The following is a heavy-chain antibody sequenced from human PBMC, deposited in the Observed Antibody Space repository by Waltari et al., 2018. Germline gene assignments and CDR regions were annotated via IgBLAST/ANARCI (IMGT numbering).Heavy chain of an antibody. D-gene: IGHD2-2*01. CDR3: TREVVPAATIVVNWFDP. CDR1: GYIFTESA. CDR2: INTNTGNP. Sequence: QVQLVQSGSELKKPGASVKVSCKASGYIFTESAINWVRQAPGQGLELMGLINTNTGNPTYVQGFSGRFVFSLDTSVSTAYLQINSLKAEDTAVYYCTREVVPAATIVVNWFDPWGQGTLVTVSS. J-gene: IGHJ5*02. V-gene: IGHV7-4-1*02.